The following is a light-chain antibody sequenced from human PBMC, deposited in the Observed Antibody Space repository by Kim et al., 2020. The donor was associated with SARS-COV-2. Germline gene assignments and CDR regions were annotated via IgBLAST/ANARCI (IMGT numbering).Light chain of an antibody. CDR2: DND. J-gene: IGLJ3*02. Sequence: QSVLTQPPSVSAAPGQKVTISCSGSRSNIGNNPVSWYQQFPGTAPKLITYDNDKRPSGIPDRFSSSKSSTSATLGITGLRTGDEADYYCATWDSSLSVGLFGGGTKVTVL. CDR1: RSNIGNNP. CDR3: ATWDSSLSVGL. V-gene: IGLV1-51*01.